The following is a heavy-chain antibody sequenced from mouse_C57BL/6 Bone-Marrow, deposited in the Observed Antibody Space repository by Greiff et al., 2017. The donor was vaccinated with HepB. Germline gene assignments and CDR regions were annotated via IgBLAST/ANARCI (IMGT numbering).Heavy chain of an antibody. CDR2: IYPGDGDT. CDR1: GYAFSSSW. J-gene: IGHJ4*01. CDR3: ARSDYYYGSSYGGDY. Sequence: QVQLKESGPELVKPGASVKISCKASGYAFSSSWMNWVKQRPGKGLEWIGRIYPGDGDTNYNGKFKGKATLTADKSSSTAYMQLSSLTSEDSAVYFCARSDYYYGSSYGGDYWGQGTSVTVSS. V-gene: IGHV1-82*01. D-gene: IGHD1-1*01.